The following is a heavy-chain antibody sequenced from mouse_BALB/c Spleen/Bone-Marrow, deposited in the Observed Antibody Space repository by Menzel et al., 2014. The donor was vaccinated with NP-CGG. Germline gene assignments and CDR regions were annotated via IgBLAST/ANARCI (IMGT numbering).Heavy chain of an antibody. CDR3: ARFPYDYGGGDY. J-gene: IGHJ2*01. CDR2: IDPATGNT. V-gene: IGHV14-3*02. CDR1: GFNIKDTY. Sequence: VQLKESGAELVKPGASVKLSCTASGFNIKDTYMHWVKQRPEQGLEWIGRIDPATGNTKYDPKFQGKATITADTSSNTAYLPLSSLTSEDTAVYYCARFPYDYGGGDYWGQGTTLTVSS. D-gene: IGHD2-4*01.